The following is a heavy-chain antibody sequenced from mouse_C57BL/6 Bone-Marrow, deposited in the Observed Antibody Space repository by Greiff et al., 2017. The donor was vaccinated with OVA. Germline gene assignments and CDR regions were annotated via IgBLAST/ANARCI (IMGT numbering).Heavy chain of an antibody. D-gene: IGHD2-3*01. CDR2: INSDGGST. V-gene: IGHV5-2*01. CDR1: EYEFPSHD. Sequence: EVKLMESGGGLVQPGESLKLSCESNEYEFPSHDMSWVRKTPEKRLELVAAINSDGGSTYYPDTMERRFIISRDNTKKTLYLQMSSLRSEDTALYYCARTGIYDGYYPFFDYWGQGTTLTVSS. J-gene: IGHJ2*01. CDR3: ARTGIYDGYYPFFDY.